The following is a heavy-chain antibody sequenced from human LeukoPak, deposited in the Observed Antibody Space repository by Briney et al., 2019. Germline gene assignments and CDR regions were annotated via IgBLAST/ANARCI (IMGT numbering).Heavy chain of an antibody. CDR1: GFTFSSYA. CDR3: ARDPNLTGYRRLPEGFDY. J-gene: IGHJ4*02. V-gene: IGHV3-64*01. Sequence: GGSLRLSCAASGFTFSSYAMHWVRQAPGKGLEYVSAISSNGGSTYYANSVKGRFTISRDNAKNSLYLQMNSLRAEDTAVYYCARDPNLTGYRRLPEGFDYWGQGTLVTVSS. CDR2: ISSNGGST. D-gene: IGHD3-9*01.